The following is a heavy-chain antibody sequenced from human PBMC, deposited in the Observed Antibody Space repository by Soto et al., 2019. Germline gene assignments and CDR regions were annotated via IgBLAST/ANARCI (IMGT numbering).Heavy chain of an antibody. CDR2: TYYRSKWYN. J-gene: IGHJ4*02. CDR3: VRGSGGSLDY. Sequence: PSHTLSLTCAISGDSVSSSSAAWNWVRQSPSRGLEWRGRTYYRSKWYNEYTVSLKSRITINPDTSKNQVSLQLSSVTPEDTAVYYCVRGSGGSLDYWGQGTLVTVSS. CDR1: GDSVSSSSAA. D-gene: IGHD2-15*01. V-gene: IGHV6-1*01.